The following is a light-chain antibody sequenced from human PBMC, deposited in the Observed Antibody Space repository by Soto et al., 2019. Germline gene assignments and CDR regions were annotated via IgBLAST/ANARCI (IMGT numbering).Light chain of an antibody. V-gene: IGKV1-12*01. CDR1: QGISRW. CDR3: QQLFDSTIT. J-gene: IGKJ5*01. CDR2: AAS. Sequence: EIQTTQSPSSLSASVGNRVTITCWASQGISRWLAWYQQKPGKAPKLLIYAASTLESGVPSRFSATVSGTEGSITITSLKKEDGSTYYCQQLFDSTITFGQGTRLEIK.